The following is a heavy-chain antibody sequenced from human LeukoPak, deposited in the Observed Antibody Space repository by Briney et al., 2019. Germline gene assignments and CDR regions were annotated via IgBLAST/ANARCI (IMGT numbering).Heavy chain of an antibody. D-gene: IGHD3/OR15-3a*01. J-gene: IGHJ4*02. CDR1: GFTFSSYA. V-gene: IGHV3-23*01. Sequence: GGSLRLSCAASGFTFSSYAMSWVRQAPGKGLEWVSGIRSAVETTHYAVSVKGRFIISRDNSKNTLSLQLNSLRPEDTALYYCAKHFCTGLDCSLFDSWGQGTLVTVSS. CDR3: AKHFCTGLDCSLFDS. CDR2: IRSAVETT.